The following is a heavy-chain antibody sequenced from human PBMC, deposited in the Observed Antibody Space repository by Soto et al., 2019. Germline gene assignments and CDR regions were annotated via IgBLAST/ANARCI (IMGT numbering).Heavy chain of an antibody. CDR1: GFTFSSYG. D-gene: IGHD2-8*02. CDR3: ARDQTAVLVVRSYCCMDV. CDR2: IWYDGSNK. V-gene: IGHV3-33*01. Sequence: QVQLVESGGGVVQPGRSLRLSCAASGFTFSSYGMHWVRQAPGKGLEWVAVIWYDGSNKYYADSVKGRFTISRDNSKNTLYLQLNILRAEDTAVYYCARDQTAVLVVRSYCCMDVWGQGTTVTVSS. J-gene: IGHJ6*02.